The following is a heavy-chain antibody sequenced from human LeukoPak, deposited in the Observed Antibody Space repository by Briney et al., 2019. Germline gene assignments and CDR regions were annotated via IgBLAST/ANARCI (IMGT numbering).Heavy chain of an antibody. J-gene: IGHJ2*01. V-gene: IGHV3-9*01. Sequence: GGSLRLSCAAAAFKFDDYAMHWVRHGPGKGLEWVAGISWSSGHMEYAESVKGRFTISRDNARNALYLQMDGLRRDDTALYYCVRSVVVVAATPTHFDLWGRGTQVIVSS. CDR1: AFKFDDYA. CDR3: VRSVVVVAATPTHFDL. CDR2: ISWSSGHM. D-gene: IGHD2-15*01.